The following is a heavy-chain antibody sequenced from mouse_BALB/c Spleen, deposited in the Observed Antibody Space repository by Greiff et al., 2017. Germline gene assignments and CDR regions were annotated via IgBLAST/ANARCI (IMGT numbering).Heavy chain of an antibody. J-gene: IGHJ3*01. V-gene: IGHV5-17*02. CDR3: ARSESLTGTFAY. Sequence: EVHLVESGGGLVQPGGSRKLSCAASGFTFSSFGMHWVRQAPEKGLEWVAYISSGSSTIYYADTVKGRFTISRDNPKNTLFLQMTSLRSEDTAMYYCARSESLTGTFAYWGQGTLVTVSA. CDR1: GFTFSSFG. CDR2: ISSGSSTI. D-gene: IGHD4-1*01.